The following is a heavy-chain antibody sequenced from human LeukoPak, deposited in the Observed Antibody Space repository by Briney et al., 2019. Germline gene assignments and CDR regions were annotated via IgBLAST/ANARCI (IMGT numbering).Heavy chain of an antibody. V-gene: IGHV1-18*01. D-gene: IGHD2-2*01. CDR1: GYTFTSYG. J-gene: IGHJ5*02. CDR3: AREYCSSTSCPRSWFDP. CDR2: ISAYNGNT. Sequence: ASVKVSCKASGYTFTSYGISWVRQAPGQGLEWMGWISAYNGNTNYAQKLQGRVTMTTDTSTSTAYMELRSLRSDDTAVYYCAREYCSSTSCPRSWFDPWGQGTLVTVSS.